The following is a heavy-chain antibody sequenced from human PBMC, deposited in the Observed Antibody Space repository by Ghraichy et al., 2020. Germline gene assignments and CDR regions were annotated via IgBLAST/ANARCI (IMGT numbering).Heavy chain of an antibody. D-gene: IGHD2-21*02. CDR2: INTFGRT. CDR3: ARGRYCGGDSCYPRPSSFDV. J-gene: IGHJ3*01. CDR1: GGSFGGYY. V-gene: IGHV4-34*01. Sequence: SETLSLTCAVSGGSFGGYYWNLIRQPPGKGLEWLGEINTFGRTNYNPSLGSRVTLSVDTFNNQFSLRLASVTAADTATYYCARGRYCGGDSCYPRPSSFDVWGQGTMV.